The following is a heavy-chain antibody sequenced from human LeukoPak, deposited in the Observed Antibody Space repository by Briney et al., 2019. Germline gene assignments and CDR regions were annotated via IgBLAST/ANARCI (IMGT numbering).Heavy chain of an antibody. D-gene: IGHD6-13*01. J-gene: IGHJ3*02. CDR2: ISASGGST. V-gene: IGHV3-23*01. Sequence: PGGSLRLSCAASGFTFSSYSMSWVRQAPGKGLEWVSAISASGGSTYYADSVKGRFTISRDNSKNTLYLQMNSLRAEDTAVYYCAKDLRDSSSWDSDAFDIWGQGTMVTVSS. CDR1: GFTFSSYS. CDR3: AKDLRDSSSWDSDAFDI.